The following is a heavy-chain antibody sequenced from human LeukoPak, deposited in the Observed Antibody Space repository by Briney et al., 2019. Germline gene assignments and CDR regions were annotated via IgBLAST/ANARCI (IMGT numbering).Heavy chain of an antibody. CDR1: GYTFSSYD. CDR2: MNPSSGNT. Sequence: ASVKVSCKASGYTFSSYDINWVRQAPGQGLEWMAWMNPSSGNTGHAQKFQGRVTMTRDTPMSTVYMELSSLRSEDTAVYYCASRRAYLGAYIAYWGQGTLVTVSS. J-gene: IGHJ4*02. D-gene: IGHD2-21*01. V-gene: IGHV1-8*01. CDR3: ASRRAYLGAYIAY.